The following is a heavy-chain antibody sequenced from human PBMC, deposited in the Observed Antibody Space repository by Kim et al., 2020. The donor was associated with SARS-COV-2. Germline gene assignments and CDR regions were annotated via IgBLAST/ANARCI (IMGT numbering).Heavy chain of an antibody. CDR3: GVDFWSGYYLYYYYGMDV. J-gene: IGHJ6*02. Sequence: GGSLRLSCAASGFTFSSYAMSWVRQAPGKGLEWVSAISGSGGSTYYADSVKGRFTISRDNSKNTLYLQMNSLRAEDTAVYYCGVDFWSGYYLYYYYGMDVWGQGTTVTVSS. CDR1: GFTFSSYA. D-gene: IGHD3-3*01. V-gene: IGHV3-23*01. CDR2: ISGSGGST.